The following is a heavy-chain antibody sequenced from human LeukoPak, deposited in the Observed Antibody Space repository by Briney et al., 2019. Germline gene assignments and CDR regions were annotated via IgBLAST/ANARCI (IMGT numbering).Heavy chain of an antibody. Sequence: SETLSLTCTVSGGSISSGSYYWSWIRQPAGKGLEWIGRIYTSGSTNYNPSLKSRVTISVDTSKNQFSLKLSSVTAADTAVYYCAGECLGPIDYWGQGTLVTVSS. CDR3: AGECLGPIDY. CDR1: GGSISSGSYY. D-gene: IGHD5/OR15-5a*01. CDR2: IYTSGST. V-gene: IGHV4-61*02. J-gene: IGHJ4*02.